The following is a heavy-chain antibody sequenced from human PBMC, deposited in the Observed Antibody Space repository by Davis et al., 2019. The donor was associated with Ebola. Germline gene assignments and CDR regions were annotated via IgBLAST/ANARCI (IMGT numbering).Heavy chain of an antibody. J-gene: IGHJ6*02. CDR1: GFTFSSYG. CDR3: ARANGGYDFWSGYYYYYGMDV. D-gene: IGHD3-3*01. Sequence: GESLKISCAASGFTFSSYGMSWVRQAPGKGLEWVSGINWNGGSTGYADSVKGRFTISRDNAKNSLYLQMNSLRAEDTALYYCARANGGYDFWSGYYYYYGMDVWGQGTTVTVSS. CDR2: INWNGGST. V-gene: IGHV3-20*04.